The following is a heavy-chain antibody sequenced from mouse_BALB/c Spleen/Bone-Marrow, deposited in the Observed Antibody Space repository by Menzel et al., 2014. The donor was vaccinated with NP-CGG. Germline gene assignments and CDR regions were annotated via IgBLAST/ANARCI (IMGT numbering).Heavy chain of an antibody. J-gene: IGHJ4*01. CDR3: TICDPLYAIFY. CDR1: GFNIKDTY. V-gene: IGHV14-3*02. CDR2: IDPANGNA. D-gene: IGHD6-1*01. Sequence: EVQLQQSGAELVKPGASVNLSCTASGFNIKDTYMHWVKQRPEQGLEWIGWIDPANGNAKYDPNFQDKATITADTSSNTSYLHLISLTSEDTAVYYCTICDPLYAIFYWGQGTSVTISS.